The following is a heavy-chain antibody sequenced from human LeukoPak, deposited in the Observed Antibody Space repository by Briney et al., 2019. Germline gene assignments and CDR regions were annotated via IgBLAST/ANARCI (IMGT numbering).Heavy chain of an antibody. V-gene: IGHV3-33*08. D-gene: IGHD3-22*01. CDR1: GFPFSSYA. CDR2: IWYDGSNK. Sequence: GGSLRLSCAVSGFPFSSYAMSWVRQAPGKGLEWVAVIWYDGSNKYYADSVKGRFTISRDNSKNTLYLQMNSLRAEDTAVYYCARGGYDSSGYFNYYYGMDVWGQGTTVTVSS. J-gene: IGHJ6*02. CDR3: ARGGYDSSGYFNYYYGMDV.